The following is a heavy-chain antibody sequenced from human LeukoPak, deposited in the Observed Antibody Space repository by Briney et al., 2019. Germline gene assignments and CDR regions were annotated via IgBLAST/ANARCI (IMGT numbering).Heavy chain of an antibody. CDR3: AREKYYDFWSGYSNDAFDI. Sequence: SQTLSLTCTVSGGSISSGSYYWRWRRQPAGTGLEWVGRIYSSGSTNYNPSLKSRVTISVDTSKNQFSLKLSSVTAADTAVYYCAREKYYDFWSGYSNDAFDIWGQGTMVTVSS. CDR2: IYSSGST. V-gene: IGHV4-61*02. J-gene: IGHJ3*02. CDR1: GGSISSGSYY. D-gene: IGHD3-3*01.